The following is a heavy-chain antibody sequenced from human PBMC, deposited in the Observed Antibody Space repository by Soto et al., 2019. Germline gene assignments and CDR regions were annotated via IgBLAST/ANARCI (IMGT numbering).Heavy chain of an antibody. CDR1: GDSVSSNSAG. D-gene: IGHD1-26*01. Sequence: SQTLSLTCAITGDSVSSNSAGWSWVRQSPSRGLEWLGRTYYRSKWYYEYAVSVRGRITINPDTSKNQYSLQLNSVTPEDTAVYFCARVAQYSGSIFAHWGQGTLVTVSS. CDR3: ARVAQYSGSIFAH. V-gene: IGHV6-1*01. J-gene: IGHJ4*02. CDR2: TYYRSKWYY.